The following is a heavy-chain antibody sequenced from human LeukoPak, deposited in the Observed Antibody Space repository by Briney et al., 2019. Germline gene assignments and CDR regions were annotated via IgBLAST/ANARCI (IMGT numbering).Heavy chain of an antibody. CDR2: IVPILGIA. J-gene: IGHJ4*02. D-gene: IGHD3-22*01. CDR1: GGTFSSYT. Sequence: GASVKVSCKASGGTFSSYTISWVRQAPEQGLEWMGRIVPILGIANYAQKFQGRVTITADKSTSTAYMELSSLRSEDTAVYYCARESSGLYFDYWGQGTLVTVSS. CDR3: ARESSGLYFDY. V-gene: IGHV1-69*04.